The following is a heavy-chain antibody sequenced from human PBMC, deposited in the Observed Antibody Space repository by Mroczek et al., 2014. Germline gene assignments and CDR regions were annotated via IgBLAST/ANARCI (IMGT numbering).Heavy chain of an antibody. D-gene: IGHD3-22*01. CDR2: SITWEH. CDR1: GSISSGGYY. Sequence: HLEESGPGLVKPSPDPVPHLHCLCGSISSGGYYWSWIRQHPGRAWSGLGTSITWEHLLQPSLKSRVTISVDTSKNQFSLKLSSVTAADTAVYYCARAAGEGDSSGYYYYYYYMDVWGKGTTVTVSS. V-gene: IGHV4-31*03. CDR3: ARAAGEGDSSGYYYYYYYMDV. J-gene: IGHJ6*03.